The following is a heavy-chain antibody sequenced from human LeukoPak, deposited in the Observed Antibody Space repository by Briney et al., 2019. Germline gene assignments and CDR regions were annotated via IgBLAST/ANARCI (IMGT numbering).Heavy chain of an antibody. CDR1: GFTFSSYS. V-gene: IGHV3-48*01. CDR3: AKGDSYGSLDY. CDR2: ISSSSSTI. Sequence: PGGFLRLSCAASGFTFSSYSMNWVRQAPGKGLEWVSHISSSSSTIYYADSVKGRFTISRDNAKNSLYLQMNSLRAEDTAVYYCAKGDSYGSLDYWGQGTLVTVSS. J-gene: IGHJ4*02. D-gene: IGHD5-18*01.